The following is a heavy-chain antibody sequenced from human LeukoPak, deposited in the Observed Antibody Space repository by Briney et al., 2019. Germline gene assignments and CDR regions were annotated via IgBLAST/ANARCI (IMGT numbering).Heavy chain of an antibody. CDR1: GFTFSSYA. CDR3: ARVGGFPRPTMVRGVIRGMDV. CDR2: ISYDGSNK. D-gene: IGHD3-10*01. J-gene: IGHJ6*04. V-gene: IGHV3-30*04. Sequence: GRSLRLSCAASGFTFSSYAMHWVRQAPGKGLEWVAVISYDGSNKYYADSVKGRFTIFRDNSKNTLYLQMNSLRAEDTAVYYCARVGGFPRPTMVRGVIRGMDVWGEGTTVTVSS.